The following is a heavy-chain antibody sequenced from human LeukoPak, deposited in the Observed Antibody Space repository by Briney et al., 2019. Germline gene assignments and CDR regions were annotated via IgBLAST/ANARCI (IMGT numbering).Heavy chain of an antibody. J-gene: IGHJ3*01. V-gene: IGHV3-74*01. Sequence: GGSLRLSCAASGFTFSSYWMHWVRQAPGKGLVWVSRINSDGSSTSYADSVKGRFTISRDNAKNTLYLHMSSLRAEDTAVYYCRGRIATTDYTFDVWGQGTMVTVSS. CDR1: GFTFSSYW. D-gene: IGHD6-13*01. CDR2: INSDGSST. CDR3: RGRIATTDYTFDV.